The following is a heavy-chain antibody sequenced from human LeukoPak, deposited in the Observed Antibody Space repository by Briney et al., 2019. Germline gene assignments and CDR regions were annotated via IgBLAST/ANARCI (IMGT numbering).Heavy chain of an antibody. CDR2: ISSSSSYI. Sequence: GGSLRLSCAASGFTFSSYSMNWVRQAPGKGLEWVSSISSSSSYIYYADSVKGRFTISRDNAKNSLYLQMNSLRAEDTGEYYCAIDPEDIVVVPAATKDLDYWGQGTLVTVSS. CDR3: AIDPEDIVVVPAATKDLDY. D-gene: IGHD2-2*01. CDR1: GFTFSSYS. J-gene: IGHJ4*02. V-gene: IGHV3-21*01.